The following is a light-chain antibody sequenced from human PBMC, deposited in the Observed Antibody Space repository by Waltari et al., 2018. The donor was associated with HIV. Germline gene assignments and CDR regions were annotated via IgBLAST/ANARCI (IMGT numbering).Light chain of an antibody. CDR3: ATWDANQWV. J-gene: IGLJ3*02. Sequence: QSVLGQESSASGTAGQRVVISCSGTSANIGKNYVYWYQQFAGATPRLIFYNNGQRPAGGPDRFSGSKSGVSASLVISGRQSGDEATYYCATWDANQWVFGGGTKVSVL. V-gene: IGLV1-47*02. CDR1: SANIGKNY. CDR2: NNG.